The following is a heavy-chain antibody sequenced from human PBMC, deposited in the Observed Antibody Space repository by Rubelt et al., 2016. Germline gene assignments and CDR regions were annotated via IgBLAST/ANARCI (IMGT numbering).Heavy chain of an antibody. Sequence: QLQLQESGPGLVKPSETLSLTCTVSGGSISSSSYYWGWIRQPPGKGLEWIGSIYYSGGSYYNPSLKGRVTISVDTSKIQFALRLSSVTGADTAVYYCARLGGRRWPLVAFDVWGQGTTVTVSS. CDR1: GGSISSSSYY. CDR2: IYYSGGS. J-gene: IGHJ3*01. D-gene: IGHD6-13*01. V-gene: IGHV4-39*07. CDR3: ARLGGRRWPLVAFDV.